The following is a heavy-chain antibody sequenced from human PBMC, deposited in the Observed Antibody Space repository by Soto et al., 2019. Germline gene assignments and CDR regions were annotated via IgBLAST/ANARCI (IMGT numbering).Heavy chain of an antibody. CDR1: GYTFTSYG. D-gene: IGHD3-3*01. J-gene: IGHJ2*01. CDR2: ISAYNGNT. Sequence: QVQLVQSGAEVKKPGASVKVSCKASGYTFTSYGISWVRQAPGQGLEWMGWISAYNGNTNYAQKRQGRVTMTTDTSTSTAYMELRSLRSDDTAVYYCARDPLRFLEWSTPGWYFDLWGRGTLVTVSS. CDR3: ARDPLRFLEWSTPGWYFDL. V-gene: IGHV1-18*04.